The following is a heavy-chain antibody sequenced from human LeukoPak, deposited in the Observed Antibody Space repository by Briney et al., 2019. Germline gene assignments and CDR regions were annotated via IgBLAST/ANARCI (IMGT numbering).Heavy chain of an antibody. D-gene: IGHD3-16*01. CDR2: ISSGGST. CDR1: GGSISSFY. Sequence: SETLSLTCTVSGGSISSFYWSWIRQPPGKGLEWIGYISSGGSTNYNPSLKSRVTISVDTSKTQFSLKMTSVTAADTAVYYCARLRGEMATITKFYFDDWGQGTLVTVSS. V-gene: IGHV4-59*08. CDR3: ARLRGEMATITKFYFDD. J-gene: IGHJ4*02.